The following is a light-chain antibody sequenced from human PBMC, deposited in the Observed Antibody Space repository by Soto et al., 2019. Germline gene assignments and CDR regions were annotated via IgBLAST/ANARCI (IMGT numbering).Light chain of an antibody. Sequence: SALTQPASLSGSPGQSNTISCPGNSSDGGGYNFVSWYRQHPGTAPKLMIYDVTNRPSGVSTRFSGSKSGYTASLTISGLQAEDEADYYCSSYSTSSTPSYVFGTGTKVTVL. CDR3: SSYSTSSTPSYV. CDR1: SSDGGGYNF. CDR2: DVT. J-gene: IGLJ1*01. V-gene: IGLV2-14*01.